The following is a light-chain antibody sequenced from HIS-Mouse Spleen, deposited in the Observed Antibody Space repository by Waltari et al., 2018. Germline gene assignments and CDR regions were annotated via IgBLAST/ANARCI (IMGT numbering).Light chain of an antibody. CDR2: TVS. CDR1: QSLVHSDGNTY. Sequence: DVVMTQSPLSLPVTLGQPASISCRSSQSLVHSDGNTYLNWFQQRPGQSPRRLIYTVSNRDSGVPDRFSGSGSGTDFTLKSSRVEGEDVGVYFCMQGTLWPGWTFGQGTKVEIK. CDR3: MQGTLWPGWT. V-gene: IGKV2-30*02. J-gene: IGKJ1*01.